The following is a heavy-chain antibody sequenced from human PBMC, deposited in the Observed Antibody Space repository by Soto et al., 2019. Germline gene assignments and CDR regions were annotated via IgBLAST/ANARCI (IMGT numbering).Heavy chain of an antibody. V-gene: IGHV1-46*01. CDR1: GYTFTSYY. D-gene: IGHD3-22*01. J-gene: IGHJ4*02. CDR2: INPSGGST. Sequence: GASVKVSCKASGYTFTSYYMHWVRQAPGQGLEWMGIINPSGGSTSYAQKFQGRVTMTRDTSTSTVYMELSSLRSEDTAVYYCARDPVGVNYYDSSGLIDYWGQGTLVTVSS. CDR3: ARDPVGVNYYDSSGLIDY.